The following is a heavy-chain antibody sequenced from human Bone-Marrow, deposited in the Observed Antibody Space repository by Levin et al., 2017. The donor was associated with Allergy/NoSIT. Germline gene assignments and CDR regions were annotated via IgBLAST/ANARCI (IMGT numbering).Heavy chain of an antibody. Sequence: PRASVKVSCAASGFTFSSYGMHWVRQAPGKGLEWVAVIWYDGSNKYYADSVKGRFTISRDNSKNTLYLQMNSLRAEDTAVYYCARVMIHSASRFSGFDYWGQGTLVTVSS. D-gene: IGHD3-16*01. V-gene: IGHV3-33*01. CDR2: IWYDGSNK. CDR1: GFTFSSYG. CDR3: ARVMIHSASRFSGFDY. J-gene: IGHJ4*02.